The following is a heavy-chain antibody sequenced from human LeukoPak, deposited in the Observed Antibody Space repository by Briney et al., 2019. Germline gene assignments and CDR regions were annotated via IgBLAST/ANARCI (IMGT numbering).Heavy chain of an antibody. J-gene: IGHJ3*01. CDR3: ARATGYCGGDCYGS. D-gene: IGHD2-21*02. CDR2: IYSGGST. Sequence: GGSLRLSCAASGFTVSSNYMSWVRQAPGKGLEWDSVIYSGGSTYYADSVKGRFTISRDNSKNTLYLQMNSLRAEDTAVYYCARATGYCGGDCYGSWGQGTMVTVSS. CDR1: GFTVSSNY. V-gene: IGHV3-66*02.